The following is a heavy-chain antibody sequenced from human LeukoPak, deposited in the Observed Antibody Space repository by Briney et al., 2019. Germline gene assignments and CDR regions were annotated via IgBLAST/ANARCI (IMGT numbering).Heavy chain of an antibody. CDR3: ARRTYEGYNYGSLDY. Sequence: SETLSLTCTVSGGSISGYYWTWIRQSPGKRPEWLAYIRYTGSTNYNPSLKSRVTISVDTSKNQFSLKLSSVTAADTAVYYCARRTYEGYNYGSLDYWGQGTLVTVSS. CDR2: IRYTGST. J-gene: IGHJ4*02. V-gene: IGHV4-59*12. D-gene: IGHD5-18*01. CDR1: GGSISGYY.